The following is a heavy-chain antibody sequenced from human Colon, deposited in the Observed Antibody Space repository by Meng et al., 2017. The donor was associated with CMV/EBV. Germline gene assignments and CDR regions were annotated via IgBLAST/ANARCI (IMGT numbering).Heavy chain of an antibody. D-gene: IGHD3-3*01. CDR2: IKQDGSEK. V-gene: IGHV3-7*01. J-gene: IGHJ5*02. CDR1: GFAFSTYW. CDR3: ARIQYDAWSGYDRDH. Sequence: GESLKISCAASGFAFSTYWMSWVRQAPGKGLEWVANIKQDGSEKYYVDSVKGRFTVSRDNAKNSLYLQMNGLRADDTAVYYCARIQYDAWSGYDRDHWGQGALVTVSS.